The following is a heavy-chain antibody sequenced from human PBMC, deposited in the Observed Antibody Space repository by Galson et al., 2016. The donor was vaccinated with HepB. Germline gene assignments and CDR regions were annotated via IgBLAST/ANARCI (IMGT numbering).Heavy chain of an antibody. CDR2: IYYSGST. CDR3: ARVKDNYYDSSGYYDVSYNLDY. CDR1: GGSISSYY. Sequence: ETLSLTCTVSGGSISSYYWSWIRQTPGKGLEWIGYIYYSGSTNYNPSLKSRVTISVDTSKNQFSLKLRSVTAADTAVYYCARVKDNYYDSSGYYDVSYNLDYWGQGTLGTVSS. J-gene: IGHJ4*02. D-gene: IGHD3-22*01. V-gene: IGHV4-59*01.